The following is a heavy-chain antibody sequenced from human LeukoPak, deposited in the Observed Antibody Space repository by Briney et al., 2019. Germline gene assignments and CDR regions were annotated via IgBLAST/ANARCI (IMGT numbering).Heavy chain of an antibody. CDR3: ARGSYGSGSYNH. V-gene: IGHV4-31*03. D-gene: IGHD3-10*01. Sequence: PSQTLSLTCTVSGGSISSGGYYWSWLRQHPGKGLEWIGYIYYSGSTYYNPSLKSRVTISVDTSKNQFSLKLSSVTAADTAVYYCARGSYGSGSYNHWGQGTLVTVSS. J-gene: IGHJ5*02. CDR2: IYYSGST. CDR1: GGSISSGGYY.